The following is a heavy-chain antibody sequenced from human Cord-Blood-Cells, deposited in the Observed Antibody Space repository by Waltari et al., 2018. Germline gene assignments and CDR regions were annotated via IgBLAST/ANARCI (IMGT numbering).Heavy chain of an antibody. CDR1: GFTFRSYN. Sequence: EVQLVESGGGLVKPGGSLRLSCAASGFTFRSYNMNWVRQAPGKGLEWVSSISSSSSYIYYADSVKGRFTISRDNAKNSLYLQMNSPRAEDTAVYYCARDRDSSSWFDYWGQGTLVTVSS. CDR3: ARDRDSSSWFDY. J-gene: IGHJ4*02. V-gene: IGHV3-21*01. D-gene: IGHD6-13*01. CDR2: ISSSSSYI.